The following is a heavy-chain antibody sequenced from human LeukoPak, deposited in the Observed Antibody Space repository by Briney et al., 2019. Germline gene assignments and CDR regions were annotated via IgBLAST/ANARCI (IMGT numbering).Heavy chain of an antibody. CDR1: GGSFSGYY. J-gene: IGHJ4*02. Sequence: SETLSLTCAVYGGSFSGYYWSWIRQPPWKGLEWIGEINHSGSTNYNPSLKSRVTISVDTSKNQFSLKLSSVTAADTAVYYCARVGYSYGYDYWGQGTLVTVSS. CDR2: INHSGST. V-gene: IGHV4-34*01. D-gene: IGHD5-18*01. CDR3: ARVGYSYGYDY.